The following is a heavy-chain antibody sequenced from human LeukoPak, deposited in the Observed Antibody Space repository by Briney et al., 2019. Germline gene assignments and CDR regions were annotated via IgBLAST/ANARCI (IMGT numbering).Heavy chain of an antibody. CDR3: ARGLEQLVSDYYYSYMDV. D-gene: IGHD6-13*01. CDR1: GYTFTRYY. V-gene: IGHV1-46*01. Sequence: GASVKVSCKASGYTFTRYYIHWVRQAPGQGLEWMGIINPSGGPTSYAQKFQGRVTITRNTSISTAYMELSSLRSEDTAVYYCARGLEQLVSDYYYSYMDVWGKGTTVTVSS. J-gene: IGHJ6*03. CDR2: INPSGGPT.